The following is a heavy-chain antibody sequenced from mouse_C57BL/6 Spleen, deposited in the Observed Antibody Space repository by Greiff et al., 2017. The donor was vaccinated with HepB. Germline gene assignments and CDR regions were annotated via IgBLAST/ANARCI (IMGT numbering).Heavy chain of an antibody. CDR1: GYTFTSSW. CDR3: ATNWPLFAY. V-gene: IGHV1-53*01. J-gene: IGHJ3*01. Sequence: QVQLQQPGTALVKPGASVKLSCQASGYTFTSSWLHWVTQRPGQGLEWIGNINPSNGGTNYNEKFKSKATLTVDKSSSTAYMQLSSLTSEDSAVYYCATNWPLFAYWGQGTLVTVSA. CDR2: INPSNGGT. D-gene: IGHD4-1*02.